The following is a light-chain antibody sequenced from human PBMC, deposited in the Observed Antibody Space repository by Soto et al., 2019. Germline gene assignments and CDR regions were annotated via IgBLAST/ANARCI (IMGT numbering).Light chain of an antibody. Sequence: QSVLTQPPSASGSPGQSVAISCTGTSSDVGGYNYVSWYQQHPGKAPKLMIYEVNKRPSGVPDRFSGSKSGNTASLTVSGLHEEDEADYYCSSYAGSSNVFGTGTKLTVL. CDR1: SSDVGGYNY. V-gene: IGLV2-8*01. J-gene: IGLJ1*01. CDR3: SSYAGSSNV. CDR2: EVN.